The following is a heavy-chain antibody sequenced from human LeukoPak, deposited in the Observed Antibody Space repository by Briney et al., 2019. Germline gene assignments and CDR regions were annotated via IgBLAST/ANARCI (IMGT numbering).Heavy chain of an antibody. CDR2: IGGRGGST. D-gene: IGHD3-16*01. CDR3: GKEGGA. J-gene: IGHJ5*02. CDR1: GFRFSDYT. Sequence: GGSLKLSCAASGFRFSDYTMTWVRQAPGKGPEWVSAIGGRGGSTYYADSLGGRFTISRDNSKDMLYLQMNSLKVEDTATYYCGKEGGAWGQGTKVTVSS. V-gene: IGHV3-23*01.